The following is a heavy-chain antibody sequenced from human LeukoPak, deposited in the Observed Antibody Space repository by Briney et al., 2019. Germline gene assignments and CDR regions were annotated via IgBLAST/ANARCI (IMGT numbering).Heavy chain of an antibody. D-gene: IGHD3-3*01. V-gene: IGHV1-69*04. CDR1: GGTFSSYA. CDR3: ARDIGITIFGVVQPFDY. J-gene: IGHJ4*02. CDR2: IIPILGIA. Sequence: GASVKVSCRASGGTFSSYAISWVRQAPGQGLEWMGRIIPILGIANYAQKLQGRVTMTTDTSTSTAYMELRSLRSDDTAVYYCARDIGITIFGVVQPFDYWGQGTLVTVSS.